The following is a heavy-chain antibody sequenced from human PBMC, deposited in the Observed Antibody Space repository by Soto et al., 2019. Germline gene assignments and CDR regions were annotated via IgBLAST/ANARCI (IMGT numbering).Heavy chain of an antibody. J-gene: IGHJ4*02. CDR2: IWYDGSEK. CDR3: ARDVEYSDTSGYSLDY. V-gene: IGHV3-33*01. Sequence: GGSLRLSCTASGFTLSNYCMHWVRQAPGKGLKWVAVIWYDGSEKYYADSVKGRFTISRDNSKNTVYLQMNSLRAEDTAVYYCARDVEYSDTSGYSLDYWGQGTPVTVS. CDR1: GFTLSNYC. D-gene: IGHD3-22*01.